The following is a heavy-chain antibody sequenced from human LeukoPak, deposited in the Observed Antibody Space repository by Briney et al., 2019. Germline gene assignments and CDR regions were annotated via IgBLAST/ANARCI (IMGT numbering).Heavy chain of an antibody. CDR1: GGTFSSYA. Sequence: SVKVSCKASGGTFSSYAISWVRQAPGQGLEWMGGIIPIFGTANYAQKFQGRVTITADESTSTAYMELSSLRSEDTAVYYCARDAHYDSSGYYAYWGQGTLVTVSS. J-gene: IGHJ4*02. V-gene: IGHV1-69*13. D-gene: IGHD3-22*01. CDR2: IIPIFGTA. CDR3: ARDAHYDSSGYYAY.